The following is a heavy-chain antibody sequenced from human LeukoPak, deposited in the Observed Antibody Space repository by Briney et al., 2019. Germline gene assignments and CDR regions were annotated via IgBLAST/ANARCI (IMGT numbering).Heavy chain of an antibody. J-gene: IGHJ4*02. CDR3: AKDTRTYSRSFDY. D-gene: IGHD6-13*01. Sequence: GGSLRLSCAASGFTFDDYAMHWVRQAPGKGLEWVSGISWNSGSIGYADSVKGRFTISRDNAKNSLYLQMNSLRAEDTALYYCAKDTRTYSRSFDYWGQGTLVTVSS. CDR1: GFTFDDYA. CDR2: ISWNSGSI. V-gene: IGHV3-9*01.